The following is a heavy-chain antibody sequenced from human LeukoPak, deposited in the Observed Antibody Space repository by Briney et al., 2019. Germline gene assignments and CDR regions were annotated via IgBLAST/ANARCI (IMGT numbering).Heavy chain of an antibody. CDR2: IIPIFGTA. D-gene: IGHD2-2*01. Sequence: GSSVKVSCKASGGTFSNYAISWVPQAPGQGLEWMGGIIPIFGTANYAQKFQGRVTITADESTSTAYMELSSLRSEDTAVYYCAREIGYCSSTSCPYFDQWGQGTLVTVSS. J-gene: IGHJ4*02. CDR1: GGTFSNYA. CDR3: AREIGYCSSTSCPYFDQ. V-gene: IGHV1-69*01.